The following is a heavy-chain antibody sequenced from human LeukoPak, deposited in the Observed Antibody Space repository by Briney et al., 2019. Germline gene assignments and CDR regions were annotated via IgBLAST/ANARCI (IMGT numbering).Heavy chain of an antibody. CDR2: ISYDGSNK. J-gene: IGHJ4*02. CDR1: GFTFSSDG. D-gene: IGHD1-7*01. CDR3: AKVDRGLELRAPPVY. Sequence: GGSLRLSCAASGFTFSSDGMHWVSQAPGKGLEWVAVISYDGSNKYYADSVKGRFTISRDNSKNTLYLQMNSLRAEDTAVYYCAKVDRGLELRAPPVYWGQGTLVTVSS. V-gene: IGHV3-30*18.